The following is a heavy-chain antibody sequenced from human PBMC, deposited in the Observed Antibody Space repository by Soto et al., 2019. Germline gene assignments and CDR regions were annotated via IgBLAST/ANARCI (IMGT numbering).Heavy chain of an antibody. D-gene: IGHD2-2*01. V-gene: IGHV4-59*08. CDR2: IYYSGST. CDR3: AGLYCSSTSCPGGRGDAFDI. CDR1: GGSISSYY. Sequence: SETLSLTCTVSGGSISSYYWSWIRQPPGKGLEWIGYIYYSGSTNYNPSLKSRVTISVDTSKNQFSLKLSSVTAADTAVYYCAGLYCSSTSCPGGRGDAFDIWGQGTMVTVSS. J-gene: IGHJ3*02.